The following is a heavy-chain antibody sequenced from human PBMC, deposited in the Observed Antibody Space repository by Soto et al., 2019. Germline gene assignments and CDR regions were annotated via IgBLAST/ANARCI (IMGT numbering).Heavy chain of an antibody. V-gene: IGHV1-18*01. D-gene: IGHD4-17*01. CDR2: ISAYNGNT. CDR3: ARDSYDYGDGRAFDI. J-gene: IGHJ3*02. Sequence: ASVKVSCKASGYTFTSYGISWVRQAPGQGLEWMGWISAYNGNTNYAQKLQGRVTMTTDTSTSTAYMELRSLRSDDTAVYYCARDSYDYGDGRAFDIWGQGTMVTVSS. CDR1: GYTFTSYG.